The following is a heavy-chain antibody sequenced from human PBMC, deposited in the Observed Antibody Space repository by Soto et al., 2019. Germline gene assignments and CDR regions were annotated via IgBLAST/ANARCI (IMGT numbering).Heavy chain of an antibody. CDR1: GGTFSSYA. Sequence: ASVKVSCKASGGTFSSYAISWVRQAPGQGLEWMGGIIPIFGTANYAQKFQGRVTITADESTSTAYMELSSLRSEDTAVYYCASRYYGAGRYYTGYFDYWGQGTLVTVSS. CDR2: IIPIFGTA. J-gene: IGHJ4*02. V-gene: IGHV1-69*13. D-gene: IGHD3-10*01. CDR3: ASRYYGAGRYYTGYFDY.